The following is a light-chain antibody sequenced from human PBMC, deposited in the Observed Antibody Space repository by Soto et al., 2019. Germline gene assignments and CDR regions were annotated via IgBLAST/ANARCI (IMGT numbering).Light chain of an antibody. CDR1: QSVSDK. J-gene: IGKJ2*01. Sequence: EIVMTQSPATLSVSPGERATLSCRASQSVSDKSAWYQQKPGQAPRLLIFGASTRATGIPARFSGSGSGTEFTLTISSLQSEDFAVYYCQQYKSWPYTFGQGTELEIK. CDR3: QQYKSWPYT. CDR2: GAS. V-gene: IGKV3-15*01.